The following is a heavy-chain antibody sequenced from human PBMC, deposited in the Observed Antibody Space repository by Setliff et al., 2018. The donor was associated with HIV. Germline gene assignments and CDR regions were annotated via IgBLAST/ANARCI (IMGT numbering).Heavy chain of an antibody. J-gene: IGHJ2*01. Sequence: PSETLSLTCAVYGGSFSDYFWTWIRQPPGKGLEWIGDINHFGSTNYNPSLKSRVTISVDTSKNQFSLKLSSVTAADTAVYYFARVTPDPDVSSFDLWGRGTLVTVSS. CDR2: INHFGST. CDR3: ARVTPDPDVSSFDL. CDR1: GGSFSDYF. V-gene: IGHV4-34*01. D-gene: IGHD3-16*01.